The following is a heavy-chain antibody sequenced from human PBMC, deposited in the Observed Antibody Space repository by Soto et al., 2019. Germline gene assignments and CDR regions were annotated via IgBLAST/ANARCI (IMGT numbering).Heavy chain of an antibody. Sequence: QVQLVESGGGLVKPGGSLRLSCAASGFTFSEYYMSWIRQAPGKGLEWVSYISSSSSYTNYADSVKGRFTISRDNAKNSLYLQMNSLRAEDTAVYYCARDLVATTRDYYYGMDVWGQGTTVTVSS. D-gene: IGHD5-12*01. CDR3: ARDLVATTRDYYYGMDV. CDR1: GFTFSEYY. V-gene: IGHV3-11*06. J-gene: IGHJ6*02. CDR2: ISSSSSYT.